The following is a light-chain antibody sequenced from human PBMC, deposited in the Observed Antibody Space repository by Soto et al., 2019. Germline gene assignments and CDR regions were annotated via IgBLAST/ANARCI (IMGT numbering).Light chain of an antibody. CDR3: SSFARSEEPWVV. Sequence: QSALTQPPSASGSPGQSVTISCTGTSTDIGGYNFVSWYQQQPGKAPTLLIYEVYKRPSGVPDRFSGSKSGNTASLTVSGGQADEEADDYCSSFARSEEPWVVFGGGTKLTVL. V-gene: IGLV2-8*01. CDR2: EVY. CDR1: STDIGGYNF. J-gene: IGLJ2*01.